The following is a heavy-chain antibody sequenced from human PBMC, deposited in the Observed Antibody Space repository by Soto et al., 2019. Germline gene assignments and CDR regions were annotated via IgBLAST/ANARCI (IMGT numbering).Heavy chain of an antibody. CDR2: IYYSGST. V-gene: IGHV4-31*03. CDR3: ARGKGLAHTGPEQNYVDY. CDR1: GGSISSGGYY. J-gene: IGHJ4*02. Sequence: QVQLQESGPGLVKPSQTLSLTCTVSGGSISSGGYYWSWIRQHPGKGLEWIGYIYYSGSTYYNPSLKSRVTISVDTSKNQFSLKLSSVTAADTAVYYCARGKGLAHTGPEQNYVDYWGQGTLVTVSS. D-gene: IGHD3-9*01.